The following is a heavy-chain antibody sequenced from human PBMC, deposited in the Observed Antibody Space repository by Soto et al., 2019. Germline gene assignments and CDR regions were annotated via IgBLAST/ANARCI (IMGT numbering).Heavy chain of an antibody. D-gene: IGHD4-17*01. CDR3: ARGATVTQYDY. V-gene: IGHV4-61*01. J-gene: IGHJ4*02. CDR2: GSYSGTT. Sequence: SETLSLTXTVSGVSVSSGSFYWAWIRQPPGKGLEWIGFGSYSGTTNYKPSLKSRVTISVDTSRSQISLKVSSLTAADTAVYYCARGATVTQYDYWGQGTLVTVSS. CDR1: GVSVSSGSFY.